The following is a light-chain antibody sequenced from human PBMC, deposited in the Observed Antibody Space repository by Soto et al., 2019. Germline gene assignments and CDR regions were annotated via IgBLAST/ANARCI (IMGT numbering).Light chain of an antibody. V-gene: IGLV1-44*01. Sequence: QSVLTQAPSASGTPGQWVTISCSGSSSNIGSNTVNWYQQLPGTAPKLLIYNNNQRPSGVPDRFSGSKSGTSASLAISGLQSEDEADYYCAAWDDSLNGVVFGGGTKLTVL. CDR1: SSNIGSNT. CDR2: NNN. J-gene: IGLJ2*01. CDR3: AAWDDSLNGVV.